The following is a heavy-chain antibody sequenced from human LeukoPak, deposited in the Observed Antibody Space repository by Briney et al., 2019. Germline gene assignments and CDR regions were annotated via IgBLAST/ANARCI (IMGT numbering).Heavy chain of an antibody. D-gene: IGHD5-18*01. J-gene: IGHJ4*02. CDR1: GYTFTSYG. CDR2: ISAYNGNT. Sequence: ASVKVSCKASGYTFTSYGISWVRQAPGQGLEWMGWISAYNGNTNYAQKLQGRVTMTTDTSTNTAYMELRSLRSDVTAVFYCVRDLGVDTSMIFFDYWGQGTLVTVSS. V-gene: IGHV1-18*01. CDR3: VRDLGVDTSMIFFDY.